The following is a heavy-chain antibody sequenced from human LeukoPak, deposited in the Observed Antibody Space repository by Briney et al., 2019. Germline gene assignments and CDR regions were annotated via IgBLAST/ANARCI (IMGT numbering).Heavy chain of an antibody. CDR3: VREDWGSGTIIDY. D-gene: IGHD1-14*01. CDR2: IDANAGDT. Sequence: GSLKVPCKASGFTLTRHHISWARQAPGQGLEWMGWIDANAGDTIYAQRFQGRVTMTRDTSTTTVFLELRSLRLDDTAVYYCVREDWGSGTIIDYWGQGTLVTVSS. CDR1: GFTLTRHH. J-gene: IGHJ4*02. V-gene: IGHV1-18*01.